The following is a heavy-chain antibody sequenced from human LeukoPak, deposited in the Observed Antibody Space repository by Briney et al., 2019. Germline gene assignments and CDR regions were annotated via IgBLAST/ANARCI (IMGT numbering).Heavy chain of an antibody. Sequence: GASVKVSCKASGYTFTGYYMHWVRQAPGQGLEWMGWISAYNGNTNYAQKLQGRVTMTTDTSTSTAYMELMSLRSDDTAVYYRAVYSGSYNDAFDIWGQGTMVTVSS. V-gene: IGHV1-18*04. D-gene: IGHD1-26*01. CDR2: ISAYNGNT. CDR3: AVYSGSYNDAFDI. J-gene: IGHJ3*02. CDR1: GYTFTGYY.